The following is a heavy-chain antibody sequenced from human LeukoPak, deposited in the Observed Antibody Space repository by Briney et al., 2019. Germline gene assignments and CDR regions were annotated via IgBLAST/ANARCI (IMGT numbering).Heavy chain of an antibody. V-gene: IGHV7-4-1*02. Sequence: ASVKVSCKASGYTFTSYAMNWVRQAPGQGLEWMGWINTNTGNPTYAQGFTGRFVFSVDTSVSTAYLQIRSLKAEDTAVYYCARVMALGAYDLLGDYWGQGTLVTVSS. J-gene: IGHJ4*02. CDR2: INTNTGNP. CDR1: GYTFTSYA. D-gene: IGHD3-3*01. CDR3: ARVMALGAYDLLGDY.